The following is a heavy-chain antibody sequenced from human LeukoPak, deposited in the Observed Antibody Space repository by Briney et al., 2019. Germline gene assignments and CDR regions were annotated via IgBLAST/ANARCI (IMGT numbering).Heavy chain of an antibody. CDR2: IYWDDDK. V-gene: IGHV2-5*02. Sequence: SGPTLVKPTQTLTVTCTSSGFSLSTSGLGVGWIRQPPGKALERLAVIYWDDDKRYRPSLKSRLTITKDTSKNQVVLTMTNMDPVDTATYYCALSPDIAAAGIMSWFDPWCQGTLVSVSS. J-gene: IGHJ5*02. CDR1: GFSLSTSGLG. CDR3: ALSPDIAAAGIMSWFDP. D-gene: IGHD6-13*01.